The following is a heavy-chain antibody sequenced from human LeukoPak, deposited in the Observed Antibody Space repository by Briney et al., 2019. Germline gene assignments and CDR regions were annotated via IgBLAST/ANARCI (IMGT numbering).Heavy chain of an antibody. V-gene: IGHV1-2*02. J-gene: IGHJ5*02. D-gene: IGHD6-19*01. CDR2: INPNSGGT. CDR1: GYTFTGYY. CDR3: ARVGPVAVAARNWFDP. Sequence: ASVKVSCKASGYTFTGYYMHWVRQAPGQGLEWMGWINPNSGGTNYAQKFQGRVTMTRDTSISTAYMELSRLRSDDTAVYYCARVGPVAVAARNWFDPWGQGTLVTVSS.